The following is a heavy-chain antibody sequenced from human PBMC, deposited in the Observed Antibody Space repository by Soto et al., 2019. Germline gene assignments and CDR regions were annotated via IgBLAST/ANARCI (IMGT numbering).Heavy chain of an antibody. D-gene: IGHD4-4*01. CDR3: ARKDFSRYLSTLYFYVMDV. V-gene: IGHV4-34*01. CDR2: INHRGST. CDR1: GRPFSDSY. Sequence: QVQLQQWGAGLLKPSETLSLTCAVYGRPFSDSYCSWIRQPPGKGLEWMGEINHRGSTDYNPSLKSRVTMSVDTSKNQFTLTVHSVTAADAAVYYCARKDFSRYLSTLYFYVMDVWGQGTTVTVSS. J-gene: IGHJ6*02.